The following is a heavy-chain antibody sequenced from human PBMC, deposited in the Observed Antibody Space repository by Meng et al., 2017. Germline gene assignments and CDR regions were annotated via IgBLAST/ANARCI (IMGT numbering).Heavy chain of an antibody. J-gene: IGHJ6*02. CDR3: ARVGYDFWSGSWWKVQVSPTRYGMDV. V-gene: IGHV3-23*01. D-gene: IGHD3-3*01. CDR2: ISGSGGST. Sequence: GESLKISCAASGFTFSSYAMSWVRQAPGKGLEWVSAISGSGGSTYYADSVKGRFTISRDNSKNTLYLQMNSLRAEDTAVYYCARVGYDFWSGSWWKVQVSPTRYGMDVWGQGTTVTVSS. CDR1: GFTFSSYA.